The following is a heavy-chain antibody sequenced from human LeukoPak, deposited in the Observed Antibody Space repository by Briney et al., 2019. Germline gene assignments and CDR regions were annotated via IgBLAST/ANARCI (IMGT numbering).Heavy chain of an antibody. D-gene: IGHD2-2*01. Sequence: ASVKVSCKASGGTFSSYAISWVRQAPGQGLEWMGGIIPTFGTANYAQKFQGRVTITTDESTSTAYMELSSLRSEDTAVYYCARVKGGRYCSSTSCYLSLYYFDYWGQGTLVTVSS. CDR3: ARVKGGRYCSSTSCYLSLYYFDY. CDR1: GGTFSSYA. V-gene: IGHV1-69*05. CDR2: IIPTFGTA. J-gene: IGHJ4*02.